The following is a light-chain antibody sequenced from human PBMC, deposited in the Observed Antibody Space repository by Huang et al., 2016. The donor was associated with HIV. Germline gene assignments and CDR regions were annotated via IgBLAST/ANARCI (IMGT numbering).Light chain of an antibody. CDR1: QSVSSN. CDR3: QQYNDWPRT. CDR2: AAS. J-gene: IGKJ1*01. V-gene: IGKV3-15*01. Sequence: EIVMTQSPATLSVSPGERVTLSCRAGQSVSSNLAWYQQQPGQAPRLLIYAASTRDTGIPARVSGGGSGTDFALTISSLQSEDFAVYFCQQYNDWPRTFGQGTKVEIK.